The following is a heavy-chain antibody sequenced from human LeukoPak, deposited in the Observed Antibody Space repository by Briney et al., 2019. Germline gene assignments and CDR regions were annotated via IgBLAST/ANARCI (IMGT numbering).Heavy chain of an antibody. J-gene: IGHJ3*02. CDR3: ARSRSGYSYDHAAFDI. Sequence: PSQTLSLTCTVSGASIRSGDYYWSWIRQPPGKGLEWIAYIDYRGSSTYNPSLKSRVTISVDTSRNQFSLKLSSVTAADTAVYYCARSRSGYSYDHAAFDIWGQGTMVTVSS. CDR2: IDYRGSS. D-gene: IGHD5-18*01. CDR1: GASIRSGDYY. V-gene: IGHV4-61*08.